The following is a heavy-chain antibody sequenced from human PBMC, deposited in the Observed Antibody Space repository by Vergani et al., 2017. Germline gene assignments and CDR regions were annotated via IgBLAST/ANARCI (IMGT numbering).Heavy chain of an antibody. V-gene: IGHV4-39*01. Sequence: QLQLQESGPGLVKPSETLSLTCTVSGGSISSSSYYWGWIRQPPGKGLEWIGSIYYSGGTYYNPSLKSRVTISVDTSKNQFSLKLSSVTAADTAVYYCARHSTSSALGWFDPWGQGTLVTCSA. CDR1: GGSISSSSYY. J-gene: IGHJ5*02. CDR3: ARHSTSSALGWFDP. CDR2: IYYSGGT. D-gene: IGHD2-2*01.